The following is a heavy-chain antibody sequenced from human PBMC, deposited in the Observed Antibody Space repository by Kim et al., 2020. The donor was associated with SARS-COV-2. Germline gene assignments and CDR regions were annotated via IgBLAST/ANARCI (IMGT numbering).Heavy chain of an antibody. CDR2: ITWDSGRI. V-gene: IGHV3-9*01. CDR1: GFNLGDYA. CDR3: AKGVTGYDYGMDV. D-gene: IGHD2-21*02. Sequence: GGSLRLSCTASGFNLGDYAIHWVRQTPGKGLQWVSGITWDSGRIGYVDSVKGRFTISRDNAKNSLFLQMSSLRAEDTALYHCAKGVTGYDYGMDVWGQGTTVTVS. J-gene: IGHJ6*02.